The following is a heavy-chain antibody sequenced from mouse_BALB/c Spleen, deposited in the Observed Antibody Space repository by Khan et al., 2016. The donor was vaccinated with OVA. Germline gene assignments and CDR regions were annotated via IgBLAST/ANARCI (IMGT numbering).Heavy chain of an antibody. J-gene: IGHJ2*01. CDR1: GYTFTDYA. V-gene: IGHV1S137*01. D-gene: IGHD2-3*01. Sequence: QVRLQQSGPELVRPGVSVKISCKGSGYTFTDYAMHWVKQSHAKSLEWIGLISTYSGNTNYNQKFKGKATMTVDKSSSTAYMELARLTSEDSAIYDCARPAYDGYYAYWGQGTTLTVSS. CDR2: ISTYSGNT. CDR3: ARPAYDGYYAY.